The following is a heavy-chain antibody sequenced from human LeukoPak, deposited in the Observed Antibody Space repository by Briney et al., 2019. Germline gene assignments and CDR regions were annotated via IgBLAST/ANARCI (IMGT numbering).Heavy chain of an antibody. CDR2: INSEGSGI. D-gene: IGHD6-13*01. J-gene: IGHJ1*01. CDR1: GFTFSNFW. CDR3: ARDASSSSYRGYFQH. V-gene: IGHV3-74*01. Sequence: GGSLRLSSGASGFTFSNFWMHWVRQAPGKGLVWVSRINSEGSGIRYADSVKGRFTISRDNAKNTLYLQMNSLRGEDTAVYYCARDASSSSYRGYFQHWGQGTLVTVSS.